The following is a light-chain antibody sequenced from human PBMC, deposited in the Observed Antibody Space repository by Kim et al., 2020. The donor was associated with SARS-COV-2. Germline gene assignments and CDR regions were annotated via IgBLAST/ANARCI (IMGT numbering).Light chain of an antibody. CDR1: RGISSF. Sequence: DIQLTQSPSFLSASVGGRVTITCRASRGISSFLTWYQQKPGKAPKLLIYSASTLQSGVRSRFSGSGSGTEFTLTVSSLQPEDFATYYCQQLNSYPITFGQGTRLEIK. V-gene: IGKV1-9*01. CDR3: QQLNSYPIT. J-gene: IGKJ5*01. CDR2: SAS.